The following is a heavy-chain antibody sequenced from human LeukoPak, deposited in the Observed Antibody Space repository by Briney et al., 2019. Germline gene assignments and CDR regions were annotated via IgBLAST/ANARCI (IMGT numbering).Heavy chain of an antibody. J-gene: IGHJ3*02. D-gene: IGHD3/OR15-3a*01. CDR1: GGTFSRYW. CDR2: INSDGSST. V-gene: IGHV3-74*01. Sequence: PGGSLRLSCAASGGTFSRYWMHWVRQAPGKGLLWVSRINSDGSSTYYADSVKGRFTTSRDNAKNALHLQMNSLTAEAAAVYYCVLDLISSHAVVIWGQGTMVTVSS. CDR3: VLDLISSHAVVI.